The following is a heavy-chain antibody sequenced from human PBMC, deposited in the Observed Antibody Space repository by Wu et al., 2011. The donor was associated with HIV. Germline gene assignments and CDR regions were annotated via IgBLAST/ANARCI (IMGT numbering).Heavy chain of an antibody. CDR1: GYTFTDYY. D-gene: IGHD4-23*01. J-gene: IGHJ4*02. CDR3: ARDYGGNWEFDY. V-gene: IGHV1-2*02. Sequence: EVKKPGTSVKVSCKAFGYTFTDYYIHWVRQAPGQGPEWMGWINPHSGDTNYALKFQGRVTMTRDTSINTAYMELSSLRSEDTAVYYCARDYGGNWEFDYWGQGTLVTVSS. CDR2: INPHSGDT.